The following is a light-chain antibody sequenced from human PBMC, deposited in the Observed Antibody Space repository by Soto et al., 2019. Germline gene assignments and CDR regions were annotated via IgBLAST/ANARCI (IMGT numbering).Light chain of an antibody. CDR1: QSVSSSY. CDR3: QQYGSSPLYT. V-gene: IGKV3-20*01. J-gene: IGKJ2*01. Sequence: EIVLTQSPGTLSLSPGERATLSCRASQSVSSSYLAWYQQKPGQAPRLLIYGASSRATGIPDRFSGSGSGTDFTITISRLEPEDFAVYYWQQYGSSPLYTFGQGTKLEIK. CDR2: GAS.